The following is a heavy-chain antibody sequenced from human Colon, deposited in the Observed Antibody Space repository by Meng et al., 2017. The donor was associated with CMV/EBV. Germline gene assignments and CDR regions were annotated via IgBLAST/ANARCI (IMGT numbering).Heavy chain of an antibody. Sequence: SETLSLTCTVSGCSISSSSYYWGWIRQPPGKGLEWIGSIYYSGSTYYNPSLKSRVTISVDTSKNQFSLKLSSVTAADTAVYYCARGNPYYDFWSGLNWFDPWGQGTLVTVSS. D-gene: IGHD3-3*01. CDR2: IYYSGST. CDR1: GCSISSSSYY. CDR3: ARGNPYYDFWSGLNWFDP. J-gene: IGHJ5*02. V-gene: IGHV4-39*07.